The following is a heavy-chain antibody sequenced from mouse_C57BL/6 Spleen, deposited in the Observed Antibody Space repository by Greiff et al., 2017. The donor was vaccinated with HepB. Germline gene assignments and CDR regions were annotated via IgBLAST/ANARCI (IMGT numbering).Heavy chain of an antibody. V-gene: IGHV1-50*01. CDR2: IDPSDSYT. CDR1: GYTFTSYW. Sequence: VQLQQPGAELVKPGASVKLSCKASGYTFTSYWMQWVKQRPGQGLEWIGEIDPSDSYTNYNQKFKGKATLTVDTSSSTAYMQRSSLTSEDSAVYYCARFYGSSSNYAMDYWGQGTSVTVSS. J-gene: IGHJ4*01. CDR3: ARFYGSSSNYAMDY. D-gene: IGHD1-1*01.